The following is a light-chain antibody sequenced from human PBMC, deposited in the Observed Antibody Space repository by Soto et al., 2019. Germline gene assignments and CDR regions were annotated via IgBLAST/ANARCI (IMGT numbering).Light chain of an antibody. V-gene: IGLV9-49*01. CDR2: VGTGGIVG. CDR1: SGYSNYK. J-gene: IGLJ1*01. CDR3: GADHGGGSNFVYV. Sequence: QSLLTQPPSASASLGASVTLTCTLSSGYSNYKVDWYQQRPGKGPRFVMRVGTGGIVGSKGDGIPDRFSVLGSGLNRYLTINNIQEEDESDYYCGADHGGGSNFVYVFGTGTKVTVL.